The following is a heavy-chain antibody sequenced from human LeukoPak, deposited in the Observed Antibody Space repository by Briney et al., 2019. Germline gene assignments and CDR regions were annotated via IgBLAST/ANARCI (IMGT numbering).Heavy chain of an antibody. Sequence: SETLSLTCTVSGGSISSGGYYWSWIRQPPGKGLEWIGYIYHSGSTYYNPSLRSRITMSVDTSKNHFSLSLTSVTAADTAVYYCARLPGCSGADCFRAFDIWGQGTMVTVSS. J-gene: IGHJ3*02. CDR3: ARLPGCSGADCFRAFDI. CDR1: GGSISSGGYY. CDR2: IYHSGST. V-gene: IGHV4-30-2*01. D-gene: IGHD2-21*02.